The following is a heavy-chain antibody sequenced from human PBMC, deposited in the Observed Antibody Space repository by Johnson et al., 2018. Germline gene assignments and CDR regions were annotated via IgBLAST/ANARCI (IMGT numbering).Heavy chain of an antibody. CDR2: MSDDGSNK. D-gene: IGHD2-15*01. V-gene: IGHV3-30-3*01. CDR1: GFTFSSYT. J-gene: IGHJ1*01. Sequence: QVQLVESGGGVVQPGRSLRLSCAASGFTFSSYTMHWVRQAPGKGLEWVALMSDDGSNKYYADSVKGRFTISRDNSKNTLYLQMNSLRTEDTALYFCAKDSSHAEFFHHWGQGTLVTVSA. CDR3: AKDSSHAEFFHH.